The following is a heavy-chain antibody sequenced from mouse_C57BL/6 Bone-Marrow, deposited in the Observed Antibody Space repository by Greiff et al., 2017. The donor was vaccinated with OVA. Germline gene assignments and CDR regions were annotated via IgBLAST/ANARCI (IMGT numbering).Heavy chain of an antibody. CDR2: FHPYNDDT. V-gene: IGHV1-47*01. Sequence: VKLQESGAELVKPGASVKMSCKASGYTFTTYPIEWMKQNHGKSLEWIGNFHPYNDDTKYNEKFKGKATLTVEKSSSTVYLELSRLTSDDSAVYYCARRGSGSPWFAYWGQGTLVTVSA. CDR3: ARRGSGSPWFAY. J-gene: IGHJ3*01. CDR1: GYTFTTYP. D-gene: IGHD1-3*01.